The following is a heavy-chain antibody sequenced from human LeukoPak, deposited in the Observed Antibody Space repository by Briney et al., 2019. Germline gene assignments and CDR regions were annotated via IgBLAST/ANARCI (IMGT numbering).Heavy chain of an antibody. D-gene: IGHD3-16*01. CDR2: IYYSGST. J-gene: IGHJ4*02. CDR3: AREALPKGGFDY. Sequence: SETLSLTCTVSGGSVSSGSYYWSWIRQPSGKGLEWIGYIYYSGSTNYNPSLKSRVTISVDTSKNQFSLKLSSVTAADTAVYYCAREALPKGGFDYWGQGALVTVSS. CDR1: GGSVSSGSYY. V-gene: IGHV4-61*01.